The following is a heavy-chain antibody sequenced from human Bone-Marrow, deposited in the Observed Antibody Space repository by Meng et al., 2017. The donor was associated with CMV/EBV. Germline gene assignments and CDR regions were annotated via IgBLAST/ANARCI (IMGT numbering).Heavy chain of an antibody. CDR3: ARGPHHYTGYCSSTSCYEATGGMDV. D-gene: IGHD2-2*01. CDR2: ISSSSSYI. Sequence: GESLKISCAASGFTFSSYSMNWVRQAPGKGLEWVSSISSSSSYIYYADSVKGRFTISRDNAKNSLYLQMNSLRAEDTAVYYCARGPHHYTGYCSSTSCYEATGGMDVWGQWNTVNVDS. J-gene: IGHJ6*01. V-gene: IGHV3-21*01. CDR1: GFTFSSYS.